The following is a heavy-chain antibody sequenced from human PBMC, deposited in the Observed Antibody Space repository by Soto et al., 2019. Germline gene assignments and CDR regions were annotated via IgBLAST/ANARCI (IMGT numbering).Heavy chain of an antibody. CDR3: ASFRYSNYVSWGHFDY. V-gene: IGHV4-39*01. CDR1: GGSISSSSYY. CDR2: IYYSGST. Sequence: QLQLQESGPGLVKPSETLSLTCTVSGGSISSSSYYWGWIRQPPGKGLEWIGSIYYSGSTYYNPSLKSRVNISVDTSKNQFSLTLSSVTAADTAVYYCASFRYSNYVSWGHFDYWGQGTLVTVSS. D-gene: IGHD4-4*01. J-gene: IGHJ4*02.